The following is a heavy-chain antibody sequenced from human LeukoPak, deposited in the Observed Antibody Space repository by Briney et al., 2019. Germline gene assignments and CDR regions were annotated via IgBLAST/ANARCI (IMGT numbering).Heavy chain of an antibody. CDR2: TRNKDFSYSI. CDR1: GFTFSSYW. Sequence: GGSLRLSCAASGFTFSSYWMTWVRQAPGKGLGWVGRTRNKDFSYSIHYAASVKGRFTISRDASENSLHLQMNSLKSEDTAVYYCVLMVRGLPYWGQGTLVTVSS. D-gene: IGHD3-10*01. CDR3: VLMVRGLPY. J-gene: IGHJ4*02. V-gene: IGHV3-72*01.